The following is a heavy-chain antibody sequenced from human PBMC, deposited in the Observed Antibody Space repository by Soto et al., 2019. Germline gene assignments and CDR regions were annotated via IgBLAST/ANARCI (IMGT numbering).Heavy chain of an antibody. CDR2: ISGSGGST. V-gene: IGHV3-23*01. J-gene: IGHJ4*02. D-gene: IGHD2-15*01. Sequence: PGWSLRLSCAASGFTFSSYAMSWVRQAPGKGLEWVSAISGSGGSTYYADSVKGRFTISRDNSKNTLYLQMNSLRAEDTAVYYCPSLYCSGGSCYGVLAYWGPGTLVTVSA. CDR1: GFTFSSYA. CDR3: PSLYCSGGSCYGVLAY.